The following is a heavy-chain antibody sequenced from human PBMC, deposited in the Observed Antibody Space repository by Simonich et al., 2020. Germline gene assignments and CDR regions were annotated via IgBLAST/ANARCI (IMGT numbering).Heavy chain of an antibody. V-gene: IGHV3-7*01. CDR1: GFTFSSYW. D-gene: IGHD7-27*01. CDR2: IKQDGSEK. J-gene: IGHJ6*03. Sequence: EVQLVESGGGLVQPGGSLRLSCADSGFTFSSYWRSWGRQAPGKGMEWVANIKQDGSEKYYVDSVKGRFTISRDNAKNSLYLQMNSLRAEDTAVYYCARDGLGTAYYYYMDVWGKGTTVTVSS. CDR3: ARDGLGTAYYYYMDV.